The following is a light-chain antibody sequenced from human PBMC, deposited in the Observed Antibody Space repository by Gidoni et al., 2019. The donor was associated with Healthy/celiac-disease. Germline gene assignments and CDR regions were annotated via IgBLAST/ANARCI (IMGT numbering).Light chain of an antibody. V-gene: IGKV4-1*01. J-gene: IGKJ2*01. Sequence: DIVMTQSPDSLPVSLGARATIHCKSSQSVLYSSNNKNYLAWYQQKPGQPPKLLIYWASTRESGVPGRFSGRGSGTDFTLTISSLQAEDVAVYYCQQYYSTPYTFGQGTKLEIK. CDR3: QQYYSTPYT. CDR2: WAS. CDR1: QSVLYSSNNKNY.